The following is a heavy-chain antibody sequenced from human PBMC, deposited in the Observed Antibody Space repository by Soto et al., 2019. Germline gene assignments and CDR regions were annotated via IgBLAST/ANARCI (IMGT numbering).Heavy chain of an antibody. CDR1: GLTFSSYA. CDR2: ISGNDDST. D-gene: IGHD2-21*02. Sequence: EVQLLESGGGLVQPGGSLRLSCAASGLTFSSYAMSWVRQAPGKGLEWVSIISGNDDSTYYADSAKGRFTISRDNSKNTLYLQMNSLRAEDTAVYYCASDSTCQVVTKIFAYWGQGTPVTVSS. J-gene: IGHJ4*02. CDR3: ASDSTCQVVTKIFAY. V-gene: IGHV3-23*01.